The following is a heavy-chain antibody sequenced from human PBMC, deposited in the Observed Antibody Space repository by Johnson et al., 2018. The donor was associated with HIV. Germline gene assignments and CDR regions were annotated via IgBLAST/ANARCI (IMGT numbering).Heavy chain of an antibody. Sequence: QVQLVESGGGVVQPGRSLRLSCVASGFTFSSYGMHWVRQAPGKGLEWVAIVSYDGSKKYYPDSVKGRFTISRDNSKNTLYLQMDSLRAEDTAVYYCATSGDKYSSNWGDAFDIWGQGTMVTVSS. D-gene: IGHD6-13*01. CDR1: GFTFSSYG. CDR3: ATSGDKYSSNWGDAFDI. J-gene: IGHJ3*02. CDR2: VSYDGSKK. V-gene: IGHV3-30*03.